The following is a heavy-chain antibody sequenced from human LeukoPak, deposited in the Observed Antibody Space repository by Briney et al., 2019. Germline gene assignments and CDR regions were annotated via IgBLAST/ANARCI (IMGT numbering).Heavy chain of an antibody. Sequence: PSETLSLTCTVTGGSISSSSYYWGWIRQPPGKGLEWIGSIYYSGSTYYNPSLKSRVTISVDTSKNQFSLKLSSVTAADTAVYYYARKVGYSSSWYPDYYYYYYMDVWGKGPTVTVPS. D-gene: IGHD6-13*01. CDR3: ARKVGYSSSWYPDYYYYYYMDV. V-gene: IGHV4-39*01. CDR2: IYYSGST. J-gene: IGHJ6*03. CDR1: GGSISSSSYY.